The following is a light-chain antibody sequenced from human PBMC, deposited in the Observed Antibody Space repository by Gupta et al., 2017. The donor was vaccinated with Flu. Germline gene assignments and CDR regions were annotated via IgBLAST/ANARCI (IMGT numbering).Light chain of an antibody. V-gene: IGLV2-11*01. CDR2: GVT. CDR1: TSDVGNYDY. CDR3: CSYAGTFTFV. J-gene: IGLJ2*01. Sequence: SVAISCTGTTSDVGNYDYGSWYQQHPGKAPKLMIYGVTERPSGVPDRFSGSKSGNTASLTISGRQAEDEAFYYCCSYAGTFTFVFGGGTRLTVL.